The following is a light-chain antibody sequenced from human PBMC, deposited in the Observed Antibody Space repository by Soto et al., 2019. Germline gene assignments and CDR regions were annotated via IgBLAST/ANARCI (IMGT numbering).Light chain of an antibody. CDR3: QQSYSTPLT. Sequence: DIQMTQSPSSLSASVGDRVTITCRASQTISTYLNWYHQKPGKAPKLLIYAASSLQSGVPSRFSGSGSGTDFTLTISSLQPEDFATYYCQQSYSTPLTFGPGTKVDI. J-gene: IGKJ3*01. V-gene: IGKV1-39*01. CDR2: AAS. CDR1: QTISTY.